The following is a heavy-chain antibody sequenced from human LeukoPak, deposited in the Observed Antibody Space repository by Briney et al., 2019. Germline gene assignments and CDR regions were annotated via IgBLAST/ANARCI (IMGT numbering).Heavy chain of an antibody. V-gene: IGHV1-8*01. J-gene: IGHJ4*02. CDR2: MNPNSGNT. Sequence: ASVKVSFKASGYTFTSYDINWVRQATGQGLEWMGWMNPNSGNTGYAQKFQGRVTMTRNTSISTAYMELSSLRSEDTAVYYCARDCGGDCYYPVGYWGQGTLVTVSS. CDR1: GYTFTSYD. D-gene: IGHD2-21*02. CDR3: ARDCGGDCYYPVGY.